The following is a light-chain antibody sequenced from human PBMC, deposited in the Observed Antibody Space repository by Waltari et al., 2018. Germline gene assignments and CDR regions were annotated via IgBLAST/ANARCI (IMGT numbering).Light chain of an antibody. Sequence: EIVMTQSPATLSVSPGERATLSCRASQSVSSHLAWYQQKPVQAPRRLIYGASTRATGSPARFRGSGSGTEFTLTSSSLKSEDFAVYYCQQYNNWPRGTFGQGTRLEIK. CDR2: GAS. J-gene: IGKJ5*01. V-gene: IGKV3-15*01. CDR1: QSVSSH. CDR3: QQYNNWPRGT.